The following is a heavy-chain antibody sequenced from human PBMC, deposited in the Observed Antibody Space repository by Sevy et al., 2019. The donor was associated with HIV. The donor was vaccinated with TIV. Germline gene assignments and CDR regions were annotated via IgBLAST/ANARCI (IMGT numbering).Heavy chain of an antibody. D-gene: IGHD3-10*01. J-gene: IGHJ4*02. CDR1: GFTFEDYA. CDR3: AKRATDYGSGTYYGVSLDF. V-gene: IGHV3-9*01. Sequence: GGSLRLSCAASGFTFEDYAMHWVRQAQGKGLEWVSSITWNSNSIDYADSVRGRFTISRDNAKNALYLQMNSLRAEDTALYYCAKRATDYGSGTYYGVSLDFWGQGTLVTVSS. CDR2: ITWNSNSI.